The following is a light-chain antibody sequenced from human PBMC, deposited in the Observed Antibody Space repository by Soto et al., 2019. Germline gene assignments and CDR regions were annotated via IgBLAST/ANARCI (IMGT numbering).Light chain of an antibody. Sequence: QSALTQPASVSGSPGQSITISCTGTSSDVGGYNYVSWYQQHPGKAPKLMIYDVSNRPSGVSNRFSGSKSGNTASLTISGLQAEDEADYYCSSYTSSSTLRAHVVFGGGTKVTVL. CDR2: DVS. J-gene: IGLJ2*01. V-gene: IGLV2-14*01. CDR1: SSDVGGYNY. CDR3: SSYTSSSTLRAHVV.